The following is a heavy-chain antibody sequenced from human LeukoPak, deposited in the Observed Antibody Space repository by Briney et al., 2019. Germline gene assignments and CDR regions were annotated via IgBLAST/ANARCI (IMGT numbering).Heavy chain of an antibody. V-gene: IGHV3-23*01. J-gene: IGHJ4*02. Sequence: GGSLRLSCAASGFTFSSYAMNWVRQAPGKGLEWVSLISGSGGSAYYADSVEGRFTVSRDNSKNTLYLQMNSLRAEDTAVYYCAKSNLKYYFDSWGQGTLVTVSS. D-gene: IGHD6-6*01. CDR1: GFTFSSYA. CDR3: AKSNLKYYFDS. CDR2: ISGSGGSA.